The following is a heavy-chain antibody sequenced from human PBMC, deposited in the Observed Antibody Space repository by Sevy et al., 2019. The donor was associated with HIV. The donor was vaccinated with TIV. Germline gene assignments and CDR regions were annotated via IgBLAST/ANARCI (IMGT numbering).Heavy chain of an antibody. CDR2: FDPEDGDPEDGKT. J-gene: IGHJ4*02. CDR1: GYTLTQFS. Sequence: ASVKVSCKVSGYTLTQFSMHWVRQAPGKGLEWMTTFDPEDGDPEDGKTIYAQKFLGRVTMTEDTSTDTAYKELSSLRSDDTAVYYCATTKDYYDSSGYPFDYWGQGTLVTVS. V-gene: IGHV1-24*01. D-gene: IGHD3-22*01. CDR3: ATTKDYYDSSGYPFDY.